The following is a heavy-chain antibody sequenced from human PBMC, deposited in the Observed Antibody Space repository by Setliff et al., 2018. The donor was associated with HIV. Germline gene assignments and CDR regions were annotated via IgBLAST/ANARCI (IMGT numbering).Heavy chain of an antibody. CDR3: ARRAHSVYPPS. Sequence: GSLRLSCAASGFTFNTYSMSWVRQAPGKGLEWIGSFYPSGGTPYSSSLKSRVTISADTSKNQFSLELRSGTAGDTAVYYCARRAHSVYPPSWGPGILVTVSS. CDR2: FYPSGGT. V-gene: IGHV4-59*05. CDR1: GFTFNTYS. D-gene: IGHD2-8*01. J-gene: IGHJ5*02.